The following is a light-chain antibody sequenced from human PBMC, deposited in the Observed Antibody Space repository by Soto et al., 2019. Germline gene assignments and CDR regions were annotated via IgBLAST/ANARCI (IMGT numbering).Light chain of an antibody. Sequence: QPVLTQSSSASASLGSSVKLTCTLSSGHSSYNIAWHQQKPGKAPRYLMKLEGSGSYNKGSGVPDRFSGSGSGADRYLTISHLQFEDEANYYCETWDSNTRVFGGGTKLTVL. V-gene: IGLV4-60*02. J-gene: IGLJ2*01. CDR2: LEGSGSY. CDR1: SGHSSYN. CDR3: ETWDSNTRV.